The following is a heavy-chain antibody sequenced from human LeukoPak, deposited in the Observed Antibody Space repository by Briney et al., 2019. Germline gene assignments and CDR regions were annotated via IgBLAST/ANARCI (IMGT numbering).Heavy chain of an antibody. CDR2: ISSSSSTI. Sequence: PGGSLRLSCAASGFTFSSYSMNWVRQAPGKGLEWVSYISSSSSTIYYADSVKGRFTISRDNAKNSLYLQMNSLRAEDMALYYCVKARGSYGRLPDFDYWGQGTLVTVSS. V-gene: IGHV3-48*04. CDR3: VKARGSYGRLPDFDY. CDR1: GFTFSSYS. J-gene: IGHJ4*02. D-gene: IGHD3-16*01.